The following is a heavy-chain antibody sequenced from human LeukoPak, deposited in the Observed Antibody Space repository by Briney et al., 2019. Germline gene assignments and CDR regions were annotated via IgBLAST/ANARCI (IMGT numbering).Heavy chain of an antibody. V-gene: IGHV3-7*01. CDR3: ARDLVGAIDY. CDR1: GFTFSSYW. J-gene: IGHJ4*02. CDR2: IKQDGSEK. Sequence: PGGSLRLSCAVSGFTFSSYWMSWVRQAPGKGLEWVANIKQDGSEKYYVDSVKGRFTISRDNAKNSLYLQMNSLRAEDTAVYYCARDLVGAIDYWGQGTLVTVSS. D-gene: IGHD1-26*01.